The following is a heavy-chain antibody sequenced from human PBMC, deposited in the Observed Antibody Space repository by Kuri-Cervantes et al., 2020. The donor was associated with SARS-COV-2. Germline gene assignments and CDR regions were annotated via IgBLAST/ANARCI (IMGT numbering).Heavy chain of an antibody. CDR3: AKGGYTAGEWYYYYYMDV. D-gene: IGHD3-10*01. J-gene: IGHJ6*03. CDR2: ISGSGGST. V-gene: IGHV3-23*01. Sequence: LSLTCAASGFTFSSYAMSWVRQAPGKGLEWVSAISGSGGSTYYADSVKGRFTISRDNSKNTLYLQMNSLRAEDTAVYYCAKGGYTAGEWYYYYYMDVWGKGTTVTVSS. CDR1: GFTFSSYA.